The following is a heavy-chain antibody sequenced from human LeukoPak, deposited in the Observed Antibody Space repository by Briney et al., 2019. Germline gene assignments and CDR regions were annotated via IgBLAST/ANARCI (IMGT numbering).Heavy chain of an antibody. Sequence: SETLSLTCTVSGGSSSSYYCSWIRQPPGKGLEWIGLMYTSVSTNYNPSLKSRVNMSVDTSKNQFSLKLSSVTAADTAVYYCARTGGPDYYYYYYMDVWGKGTTVTVSS. V-gene: IGHV4-4*07. D-gene: IGHD3-10*01. J-gene: IGHJ6*03. CDR3: ARTGGPDYYYYYYMDV. CDR2: MYTSVST. CDR1: GGSSSSYY.